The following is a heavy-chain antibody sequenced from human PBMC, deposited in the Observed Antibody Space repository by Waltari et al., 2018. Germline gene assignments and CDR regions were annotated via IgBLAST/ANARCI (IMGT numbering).Heavy chain of an antibody. J-gene: IGHJ3*02. Sequence: QVQLVQSGAEVKKPGSSVKVSCKASGGTFSSYAISWVRQAPGQGLEWMGGIIPIFGTANYAQKFQGRVTITADKSTSTAYMELSSLRSEDTAVYYCARDLPDITGTPQAAFDIWGQGTMVTVSS. CDR3: ARDLPDITGTPQAAFDI. CDR1: GGTFSSYA. CDR2: IIPIFGTA. V-gene: IGHV1-69*06. D-gene: IGHD1-20*01.